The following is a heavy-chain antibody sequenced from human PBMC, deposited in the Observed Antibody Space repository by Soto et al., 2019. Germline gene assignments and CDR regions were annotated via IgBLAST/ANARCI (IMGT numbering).Heavy chain of an antibody. CDR1: GGTFSSYT. Sequence: QVQLVQSGAEVKKPGSSVKVSCKASGGTFSSYTISWVRQAPGQGLEWMGRIIPILGIANYAQKFQGRVTITADKSTNPAYMELSSLRSEDTAVYYCARAAGTPKPTRAFDIWGQGTMVTVSS. CDR2: IIPILGIA. D-gene: IGHD1-1*01. J-gene: IGHJ3*02. V-gene: IGHV1-69*02. CDR3: ARAAGTPKPTRAFDI.